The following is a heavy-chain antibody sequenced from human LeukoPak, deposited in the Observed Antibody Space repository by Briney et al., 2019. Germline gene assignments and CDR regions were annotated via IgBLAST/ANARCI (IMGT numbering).Heavy chain of an antibody. Sequence: SETLSLTCTVSGGSISSGGYYWSWIRQHPGKGLEWIGYIYYSGSTYYNPSLKSRVTISVDTSKDQFSLKLSSVTAADTAVYYCASGGDYEGAFDIWGQGTMVTVSS. CDR3: ASGGDYEGAFDI. CDR2: IYYSGST. D-gene: IGHD4-17*01. CDR1: GGSISSGGYY. J-gene: IGHJ3*02. V-gene: IGHV4-31*03.